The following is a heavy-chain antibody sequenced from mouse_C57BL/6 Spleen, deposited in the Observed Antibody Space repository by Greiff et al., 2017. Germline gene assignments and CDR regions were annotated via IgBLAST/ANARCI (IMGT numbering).Heavy chain of an antibody. CDR3: TIYDGYSYYLDY. D-gene: IGHD2-3*01. J-gene: IGHJ2*01. V-gene: IGHV1-5*01. Sequence: EVQLQQSGTVLARPGASVKMSCKTSGYTFTSYWMHWVKQRPGQGLEWIGAIYPGNSDTSYNQKFKGKAKLTAVTSASTAYMELSSLTNEDSAVYYCTIYDGYSYYLDYWGQGTTLTVSS. CDR1: GYTFTSYW. CDR2: IYPGNSDT.